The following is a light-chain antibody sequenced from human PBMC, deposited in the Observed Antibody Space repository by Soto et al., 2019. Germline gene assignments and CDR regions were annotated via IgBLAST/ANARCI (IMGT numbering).Light chain of an antibody. J-gene: IGKJ1*01. CDR1: QSISSW. CDR3: QQYYSYWT. Sequence: DIQMTQYPSTLSASVGDRVIITCRASQSISSWLAWYQQKPGKAPKLLISKASNLESGVPSRFSGSGSGTEFTLTVNSLQPDDFATYYCQQYYSYWTFGQGTKVEIK. CDR2: KAS. V-gene: IGKV1-5*03.